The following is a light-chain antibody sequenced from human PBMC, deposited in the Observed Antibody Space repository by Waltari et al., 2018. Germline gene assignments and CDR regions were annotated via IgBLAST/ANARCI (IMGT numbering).Light chain of an antibody. CDR1: SGHRNYI. CDR2: LEGSGSY. CDR3: ETWDRNTWV. Sequence: QPVLTHSSSASASLRSSVKLTCTLSSGHRNYITPWPPQQPGKAPRYLMKLEGSGSYNKGSGVPGRFSGSSSGADRYLTISNLQSEDEADYYCETWDRNTWVFGGGTKLTVL. V-gene: IGLV4-60*03. J-gene: IGLJ3*02.